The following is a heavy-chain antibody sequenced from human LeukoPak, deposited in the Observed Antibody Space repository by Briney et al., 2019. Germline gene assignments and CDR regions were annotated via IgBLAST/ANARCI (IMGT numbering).Heavy chain of an antibody. V-gene: IGHV3-30*03. D-gene: IGHD3-3*01. CDR1: EFTFSSYW. J-gene: IGHJ6*03. CDR2: ISYDGSSK. Sequence: GGSLRLSCVASEFTFSSYWMSWVRQAPGKGLEWVAVISYDGSSKYYADSVKGRFTISRDTAKNSLYLQMNSLRAEDTAVYYCVCDFWSGPINYYMDVWGKGTTVTVSS. CDR3: VCDFWSGPINYYMDV.